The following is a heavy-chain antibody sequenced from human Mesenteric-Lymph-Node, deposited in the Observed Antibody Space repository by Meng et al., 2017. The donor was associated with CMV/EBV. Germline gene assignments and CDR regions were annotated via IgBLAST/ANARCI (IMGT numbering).Heavy chain of an antibody. Sequence: GESLKISCAASGFTVSSNYMSWVRQAPGKGLEWVSVIYSGGSTYYADSVKGRFTISRDNSKNTLYLQMNSLRAEDTAVYYCARDLRQGGGTLDYWGQGTLVTVSS. CDR1: GFTVSSNY. CDR2: IYSGGST. V-gene: IGHV3-53*01. CDR3: ARDLRQGGGTLDY. J-gene: IGHJ4*02. D-gene: IGHD1-26*01.